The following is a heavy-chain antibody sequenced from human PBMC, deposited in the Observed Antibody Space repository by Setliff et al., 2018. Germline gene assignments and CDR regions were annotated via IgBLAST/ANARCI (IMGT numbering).Heavy chain of an antibody. Sequence: HPGGSLRLSCAASGFTFSSYSMHWLRQAPGRGLEWVAYISATSLNTYYADSVKGRFTISRDNAEDSLYLQMNSLRADDTALYYCARDNHGGAHDHWGQGSLVTVSS. J-gene: IGHJ4*02. CDR2: ISATSLNT. CDR1: GFTFSSYS. V-gene: IGHV3-48*01. D-gene: IGHD2-21*01. CDR3: ARDNHGGAHDH.